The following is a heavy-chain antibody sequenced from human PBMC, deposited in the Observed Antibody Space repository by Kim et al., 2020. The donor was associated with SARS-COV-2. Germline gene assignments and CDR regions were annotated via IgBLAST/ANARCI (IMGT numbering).Heavy chain of an antibody. CDR2: INHSGST. Sequence: SETLSLTCAVYGGSFSGYYWSWIRQPPGKGLEWIGEINHSGSTNYNPSLKSRVTISVDTSKNQFSLKLSSVTAADTAVYYCARDATIFGVSADWFDPWG. J-gene: IGHJ5*02. CDR3: ARDATIFGVSADWFDP. CDR1: GGSFSGYY. V-gene: IGHV4-34*01. D-gene: IGHD3-3*01.